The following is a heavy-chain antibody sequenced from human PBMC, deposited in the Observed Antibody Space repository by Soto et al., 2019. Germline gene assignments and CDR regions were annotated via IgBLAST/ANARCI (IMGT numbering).Heavy chain of an antibody. Sequence: EVQLLESGGGLVQPGGSLRLSCAASGKWLEWVSTINWSGDSTYYADSVKGRFTISRDNSRNTLYLQMNSLRAEDTAVYSCAKKYHYGSGTYLFYFDYWGQGTLVTVSS. CDR2: INWSGDST. V-gene: IGHV3-23*01. CDR3: AKKYHYGSGTYLFYFDY. J-gene: IGHJ4*02. D-gene: IGHD3-10*01.